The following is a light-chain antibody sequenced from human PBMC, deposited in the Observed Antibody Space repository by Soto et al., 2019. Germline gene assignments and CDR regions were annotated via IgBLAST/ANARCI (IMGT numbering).Light chain of an antibody. V-gene: IGKV3-15*01. CDR3: QQYNNWPPVRT. J-gene: IGKJ1*01. CDR2: GDS. Sequence: EIVMTQSPATLSVSPGERATLSCRASQSVSSNLPGSQQKPGQAPRLLIYGDSTRATGIPARFSGSGSGTEFTLTISSLQSEDFAVYCCQQYNNWPPVRTFGQGTKVEIK. CDR1: QSVSSN.